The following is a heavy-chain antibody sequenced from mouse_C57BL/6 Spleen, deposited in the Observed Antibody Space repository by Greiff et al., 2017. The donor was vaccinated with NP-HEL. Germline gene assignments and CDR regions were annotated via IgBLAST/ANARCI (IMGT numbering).Heavy chain of an antibody. Sequence: QVQLQQPGAELVRPGSSVKLSCKASGYTFTSYWMDWVKQRPGQGLEWIGNIYPSDSETHYNQKFKDKATLTVDKSSSTAYMQLSRLTSEDSAVYYCARSYSNYGRYFDYWGQGTTLTVSS. D-gene: IGHD2-5*01. CDR1: GYTFTSYW. V-gene: IGHV1-61*01. J-gene: IGHJ2*01. CDR2: IYPSDSET. CDR3: ARSYSNYGRYFDY.